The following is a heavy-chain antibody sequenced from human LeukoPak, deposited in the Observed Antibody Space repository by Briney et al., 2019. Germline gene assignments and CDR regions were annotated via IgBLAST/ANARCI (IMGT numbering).Heavy chain of an antibody. D-gene: IGHD1-26*01. V-gene: IGHV4-39*07. J-gene: IGHJ3*02. Sequence: PSETLSLTCTVSGGSIRSPGHYWGWTRQSPGKGLEWIGSMYYSGSSFYNPSLKSRVAISVDTSKNQFSLELSSVTAADTAVYYCARRGRWMGAFDIWGQGTMVTVSS. CDR1: GGSIRSPGHY. CDR2: MYYSGSS. CDR3: ARRGRWMGAFDI.